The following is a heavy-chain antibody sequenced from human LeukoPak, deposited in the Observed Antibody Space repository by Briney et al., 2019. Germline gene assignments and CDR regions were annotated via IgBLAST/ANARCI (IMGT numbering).Heavy chain of an antibody. CDR1: GYTFSGYY. Sequence: ASVKVSCKASGYTFSGYYMHWVRQAPGQGLEWIGWINPDSGGTNYAQKFQGRVIMTRDTSISTAYMDLYRLRSDDTAVYYCARGQRDYRSGSYYSYYYYYMDVWGKGTTVTVSS. CDR3: ARGQRDYRSGSYYSYYYYYMDV. V-gene: IGHV1-2*02. CDR2: INPDSGGT. J-gene: IGHJ6*03. D-gene: IGHD3-10*01.